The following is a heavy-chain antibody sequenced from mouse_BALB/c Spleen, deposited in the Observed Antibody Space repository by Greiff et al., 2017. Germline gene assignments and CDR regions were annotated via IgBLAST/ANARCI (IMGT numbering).Heavy chain of an antibody. CDR1: GYAFTNYL. CDR2: INPGSGGT. V-gene: IGHV1-54*01. CDR3: AREGDGITGY. J-gene: IGHJ2*01. D-gene: IGHD2-4*01. Sequence: VKLMESGAELVRPGTSVKVSCKASGYAFTNYLIEWVKQRPGQGLEWIGVINPGSGGTNYNEKFKGKATLTADKSSSTAYMQLSSLTSDDSAVYFCAREGDGITGYWGQGTTLTVSS.